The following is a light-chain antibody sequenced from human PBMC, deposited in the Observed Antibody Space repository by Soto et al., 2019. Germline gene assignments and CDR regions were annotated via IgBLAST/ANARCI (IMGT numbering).Light chain of an antibody. CDR1: QDISNY. Sequence: DIQMTQSPSSLSASVGDRVTITCEASQDISNYLNWYQQKPGKAPKLLIYAASSLQSRVSSSFSGSGSGTDFTLSISSLQPEDFATYYCQQSYNPPRTVGQGTKGDIK. V-gene: IGKV1-39*01. CDR3: QQSYNPPRT. CDR2: AAS. J-gene: IGKJ1*01.